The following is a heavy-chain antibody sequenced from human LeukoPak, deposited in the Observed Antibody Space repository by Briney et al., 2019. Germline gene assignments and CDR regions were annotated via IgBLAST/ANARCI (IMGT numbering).Heavy chain of an antibody. CDR3: AMGRFRRWGY. D-gene: IGHD4-23*01. Sequence: SETLSLTCAVYGGSFSGYYWSWIRQPPGKGLEWIGEINHSGSTNYNPSLKSRVTISVDTSKNQFSLKLSSVTAADTAVYYCAMGRFRRWGYLGQGTLVTVSS. CDR1: GGSFSGYY. V-gene: IGHV4-34*01. J-gene: IGHJ4*02. CDR2: INHSGST.